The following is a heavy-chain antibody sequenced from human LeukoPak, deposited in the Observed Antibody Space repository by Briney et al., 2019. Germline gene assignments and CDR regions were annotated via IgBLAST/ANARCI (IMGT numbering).Heavy chain of an antibody. D-gene: IGHD3-10*01. Sequence: PSETLSLTCIVSGGSVSRYYWSWVRQPPGKGLEWIGYIYYSGNTNYNPSLKGRVTMSVDTSKNQFSLNLTSVTAAATAVYYCARTEITIPRGPRGFDIWGQGTMVTVSS. CDR3: ARTEITIPRGPRGFDI. J-gene: IGHJ3*02. V-gene: IGHV4-59*02. CDR2: IYYSGNT. CDR1: GGSVSRYY.